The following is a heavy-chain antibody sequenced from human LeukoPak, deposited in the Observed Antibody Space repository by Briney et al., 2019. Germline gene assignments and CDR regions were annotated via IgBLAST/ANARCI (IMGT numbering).Heavy chain of an antibody. CDR1: GFTSSSYW. CDR2: ISGDGTAR. Sequence: PGGSLRLSCAASGFTSSSYWMHWVRQVPGKGLVWVSPISGDGTARNYADSVKGRFTISRDDAKNTVDLQMNSLRGEDTAVYYCVRGRGSYGWFDPWGQGTLVTVSS. V-gene: IGHV3-74*01. D-gene: IGHD3-10*01. J-gene: IGHJ5*02. CDR3: VRGRGSYGWFDP.